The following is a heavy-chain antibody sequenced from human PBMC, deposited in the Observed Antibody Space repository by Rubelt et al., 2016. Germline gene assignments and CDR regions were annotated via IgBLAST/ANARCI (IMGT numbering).Heavy chain of an antibody. CDR2: INSNSGGP. V-gene: IGHV1-2*02. CDR3: AGDGVVDSSGYYDFDQ. D-gene: IGHD3-22*01. CDR1: GYTFAGHY. Sequence: GQLVQFGAEVKKPGASVKVSCKASGYTFAGHYMHWVRQAPGQGLEWMGWINSNSGGPNYAQKFQGRVTMPRDTSIKTANMELNRLRSDDTAVYYRAGDGVVDSSGYYDFDQWGQGTLVTVSS. J-gene: IGHJ4*02.